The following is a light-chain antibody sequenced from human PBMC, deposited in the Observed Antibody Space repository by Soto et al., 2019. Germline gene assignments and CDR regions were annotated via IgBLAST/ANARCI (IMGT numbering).Light chain of an antibody. V-gene: IGLV2-8*01. CDR2: EVS. CDR1: SSDVGGYSY. J-gene: IGLJ2*01. Sequence: QSALTQPPSASGSPGQSVTISCTGTSSDVGGYSYVSWYQQHPGKAPKLMIYEVSKRPSGVPDRFSGSKSGNTASLPVSGLQAEDGADYYCSSYAGSLTVVFGGGTKVTVL. CDR3: SSYAGSLTVV.